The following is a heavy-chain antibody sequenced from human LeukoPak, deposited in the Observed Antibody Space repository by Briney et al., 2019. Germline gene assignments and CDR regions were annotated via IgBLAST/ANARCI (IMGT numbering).Heavy chain of an antibody. V-gene: IGHV3-23*01. J-gene: IGHJ5*02. Sequence: GGSLRLSCAASGFTLSSYAMSWVRQAPGKGLEWVSAISGSGGSTYYADSVKGRFTISRDNSKNTLYLQMNSLRAEDTAVYYCTRQGSSWYGGWFDPWGQGTLVTVSS. CDR1: GFTLSSYA. CDR2: ISGSGGST. CDR3: TRQGSSWYGGWFDP. D-gene: IGHD6-13*01.